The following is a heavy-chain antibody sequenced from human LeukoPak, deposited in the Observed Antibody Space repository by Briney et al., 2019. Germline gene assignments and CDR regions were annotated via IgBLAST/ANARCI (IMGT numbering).Heavy chain of an antibody. CDR3: ARGYRPYDDAFDI. CDR1: GFTLTTYA. CDR2: FSYDGSIR. V-gene: IGHV3-30*01. J-gene: IGHJ3*02. Sequence: GGSLRLSCAVSGFTLTTYAMHWIRQAPGKGLEWVAMFSYDGSIRYNADSVQGRFTISRDTSQNTLDLQMDSLRPDDTAVYYCARGYRPYDDAFDIWGHGTLVTVSS. D-gene: IGHD3-16*02.